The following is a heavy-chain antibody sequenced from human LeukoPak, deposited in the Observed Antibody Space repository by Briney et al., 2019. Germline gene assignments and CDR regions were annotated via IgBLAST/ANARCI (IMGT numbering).Heavy chain of an antibody. J-gene: IGHJ4*02. Sequence: PSQTLSLTCTVPGASITSGGYYWSWIRQHPGKGLEWIGYISYSGSTYYNPSLKSRVTISVDTSKNQFSLKLSSVTAADTAVYYCARDQYHELFDYLGQGTLVAVSS. CDR1: GASITSGGYY. V-gene: IGHV4-31*03. CDR2: ISYSGST. D-gene: IGHD2-2*01. CDR3: ARDQYHELFDY.